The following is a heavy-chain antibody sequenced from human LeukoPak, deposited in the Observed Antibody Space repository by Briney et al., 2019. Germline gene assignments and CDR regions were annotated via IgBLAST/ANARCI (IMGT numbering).Heavy chain of an antibody. CDR1: GFTFSSYS. CDR3: ARGEAVLQAHFDY. CDR2: ISSSSSYI. J-gene: IGHJ4*02. V-gene: IGHV3-21*01. D-gene: IGHD2/OR15-2a*01. Sequence: PGGSLRLSCAASGFTFSSYSMNWVRQAPGKGLEWVSSISSSSSYIYYADSVKGRFTISRDNAKNSLYLQMNSLRAEDTAVYYCARGEAVLQAHFDYWGQGTLVTVSS.